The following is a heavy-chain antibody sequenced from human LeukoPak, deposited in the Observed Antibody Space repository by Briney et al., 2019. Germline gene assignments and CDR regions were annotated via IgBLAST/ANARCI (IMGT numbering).Heavy chain of an antibody. CDR2: IRYDGSNK. Sequence: GGSLRLSCAASGFTFSSYGMHWVRQAPGKGLEWVAFIRYDGSNKYYADSVKGRFTISRDNPKNTLYLQMNSLRAEDTAVYYCARGPPYYDILTGPLGGFDYWGQGTLVTVSS. J-gene: IGHJ4*02. D-gene: IGHD3-9*01. CDR3: ARGPPYYDILTGPLGGFDY. CDR1: GFTFSSYG. V-gene: IGHV3-30*02.